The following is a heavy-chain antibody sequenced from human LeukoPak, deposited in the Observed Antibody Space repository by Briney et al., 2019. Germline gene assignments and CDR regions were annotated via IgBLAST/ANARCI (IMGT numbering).Heavy chain of an antibody. D-gene: IGHD2/OR15-2a*01. Sequence: GGSLRLSCAASGFTFDDYAMHWVRQAPGKGLEWVSGISWNSVSIDYAASVKGRFTISRDNSKNMVWLQMSSLRAEDTALYYCVCATLAWGQGTLVTVSS. CDR3: VCATLA. J-gene: IGHJ5*02. CDR2: ISWNSVSI. CDR1: GFTFDDYA. V-gene: IGHV3-9*01.